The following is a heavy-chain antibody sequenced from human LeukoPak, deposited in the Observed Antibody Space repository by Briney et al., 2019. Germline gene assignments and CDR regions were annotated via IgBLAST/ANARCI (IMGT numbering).Heavy chain of an antibody. D-gene: IGHD6-13*01. Sequence: QSGGSLRLSCAASGFTFSSYSMNWVRQAPGKGLEWVSYISSSSSSTIYYADSVKGRFTISRDNAKNSLYLQMNSLRAEDTAVYYCARDLGYSSSPTTNWFDPWGQGTLVTVSS. CDR1: GFTFSSYS. J-gene: IGHJ5*02. V-gene: IGHV3-48*01. CDR2: ISSSSSSTI. CDR3: ARDLGYSSSPTTNWFDP.